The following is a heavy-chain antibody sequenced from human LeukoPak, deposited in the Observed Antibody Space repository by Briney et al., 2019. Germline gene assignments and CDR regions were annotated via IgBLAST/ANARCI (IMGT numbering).Heavy chain of an antibody. J-gene: IGHJ4*02. D-gene: IGHD4-17*01. V-gene: IGHV1-18*01. Sequence: ASVKVSCKASGYSFSIFGMTWVRQAPGQGLEWMGWISASSGNTNYAQKLRDRVTMTTDTSTSTAYMELRSLKSDDTAIYYCARAGATETTHFDYWGQGTLVTVSS. CDR3: ARAGATETTHFDY. CDR1: GYSFSIFG. CDR2: ISASSGNT.